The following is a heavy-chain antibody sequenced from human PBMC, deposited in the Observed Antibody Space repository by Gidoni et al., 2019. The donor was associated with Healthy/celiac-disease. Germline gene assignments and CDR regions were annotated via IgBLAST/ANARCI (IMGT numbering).Heavy chain of an antibody. CDR2: IYYIGST. CDR3: ARQEAFDI. J-gene: IGHJ3*02. V-gene: IGHV4-39*01. CDR1: GGTIISSSYY. Sequence: QLQLQESGPGLVKPSETLSLTCTVSGGTIISSSYYWGWIRQPPGKVLEWIGRIYYIGSTYYNPSLKSRVTIYVDTSKNQFSLKLSSVTAADTAVYYCARQEAFDIWGQGTMVTVSS.